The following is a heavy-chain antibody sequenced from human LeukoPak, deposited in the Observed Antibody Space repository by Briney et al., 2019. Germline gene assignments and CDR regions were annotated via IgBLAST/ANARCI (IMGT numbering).Heavy chain of an antibody. J-gene: IGHJ6*03. D-gene: IGHD2-21*02. CDR2: ISAYNGNT. CDR1: GYTFTSYG. V-gene: IGHV1-18*01. CDR3: ARDSDSLWRYYYYYMDV. Sequence: GASVKVSCKASGYTFTSYGISWVRQAPGQGLEWMGWISAYNGNTNYAQKLQGRVTMTTDTSTSTAYMELRSLRSDDTAVYYCARDSDSLWRYYYYYMDVWGKGTTVTVSS.